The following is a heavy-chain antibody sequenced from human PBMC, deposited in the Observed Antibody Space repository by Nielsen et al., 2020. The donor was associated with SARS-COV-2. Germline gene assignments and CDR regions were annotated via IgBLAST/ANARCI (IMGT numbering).Heavy chain of an antibody. D-gene: IGHD1-26*01. CDR2: ISGSGGTT. Sequence: GGSLRLSCEASGLTFRSRAMSWVRQAPGKGLEWVSTISGSGGTTYYADSVKGRFTISRDNAKNSLYLQMNSLRAEDTALYYCAKDVRPVGATFYYFDSWGQGTLVTVSS. J-gene: IGHJ4*02. V-gene: IGHV3-23*01. CDR1: GLTFRSRA. CDR3: AKDVRPVGATFYYFDS.